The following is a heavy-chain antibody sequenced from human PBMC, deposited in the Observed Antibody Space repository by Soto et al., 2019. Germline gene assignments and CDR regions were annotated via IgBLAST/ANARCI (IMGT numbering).Heavy chain of an antibody. J-gene: IGHJ4*02. D-gene: IGHD1-26*01. CDR2: ISYDGSNK. V-gene: IGHV3-30*18. Sequence: GSLRLSCAASGFTFSSYGMHWVRQAPGKGLEWVAVISYDGSNKYYADSVKGRFTISRDNSKNTLYLQMNSLRAEDTAVYYCAKDTVGAPDYWGQGTLVTVSS. CDR3: AKDTVGAPDY. CDR1: GFTFSSYG.